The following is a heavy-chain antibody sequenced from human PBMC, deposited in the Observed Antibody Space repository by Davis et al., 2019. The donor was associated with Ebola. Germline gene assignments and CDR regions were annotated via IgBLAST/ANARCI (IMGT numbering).Heavy chain of an antibody. CDR2: ISYSGST. J-gene: IGHJ5*02. V-gene: IGHV4-61*01. CDR3: AAGYMTVVTGKWFGP. D-gene: IGHD5-12*01. CDR1: GASVSNPPYY. Sequence: PSETLSLTCTVSGASVSNPPYYWSWIRQPPGKRLEWIGHISYSGSTIYNPSLTSRVTMSVDTSKKQFSLNLNSVTAADTAVYYCAAGYMTVVTGKWFGPWSQGILVTVSS.